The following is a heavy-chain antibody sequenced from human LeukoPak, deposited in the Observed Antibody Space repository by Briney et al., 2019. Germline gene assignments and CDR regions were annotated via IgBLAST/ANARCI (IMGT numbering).Heavy chain of an antibody. Sequence: GGSLRLSCAASGFTFSSYGMHWVRQAPGKGLEWVALIRHDGSYKYYADSVKGRFTISRDNSKNTVYLQMNSLRAEDTAVYYCAKDENYCSRTSCYKNHSDYWGQGTLVTVSS. CDR3: AKDENYCSRTSCYKNHSDY. V-gene: IGHV3-30*02. D-gene: IGHD2-2*01. J-gene: IGHJ4*02. CDR1: GFTFSSYG. CDR2: IRHDGSYK.